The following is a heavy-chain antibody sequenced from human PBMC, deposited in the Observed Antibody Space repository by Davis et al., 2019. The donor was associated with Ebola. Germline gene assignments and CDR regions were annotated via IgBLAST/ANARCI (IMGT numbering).Heavy chain of an antibody. J-gene: IGHJ5*02. CDR2: IYYSGST. V-gene: IGHV4-59*08. D-gene: IGHD3-3*01. Sequence: MPGGSLRLSCTVSGGSISSHYWSWIRQPPGKGLEWIGYIYYSGSTNYNPSLKSRVTISVDTSKNQFSLKLSSVTAADTAVYYCARVHARITIFGVVSYWFDPWGQGTLVTVSS. CDR1: GGSISSHY. CDR3: ARVHARITIFGVVSYWFDP.